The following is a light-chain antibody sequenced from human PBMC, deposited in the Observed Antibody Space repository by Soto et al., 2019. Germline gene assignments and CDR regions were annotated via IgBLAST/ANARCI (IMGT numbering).Light chain of an antibody. CDR1: QIFPSSY. CDR2: GAS. CDR3: QHYDSSPT. Sequence: EIVLTQSPGTLSLSPGERATLSCRASQIFPSSYLAWYQQTPGQAPRLLIYGASSRATGIPDRFSGSVSGTDFILTISRLEPEDFAVYYCQHYDSSPTFGGGTKVEIK. V-gene: IGKV3-20*01. J-gene: IGKJ4*01.